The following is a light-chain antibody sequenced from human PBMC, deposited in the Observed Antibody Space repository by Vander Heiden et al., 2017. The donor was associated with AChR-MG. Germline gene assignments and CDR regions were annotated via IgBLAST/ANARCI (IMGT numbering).Light chain of an antibody. CDR2: GAF. CDR1: QSVSSSY. Sequence: EIVLTQSPGTLSLSPGERATLSCRASQSVSSSYLAWYQQRPGQAPRLLIYGAFTMATGIPDRFSGSGSGTDFTLTISRLEPEDFAVYFCLQDCSSPATFGQGTKVEI. J-gene: IGKJ1*01. V-gene: IGKV3-20*01. CDR3: LQDCSSPAT.